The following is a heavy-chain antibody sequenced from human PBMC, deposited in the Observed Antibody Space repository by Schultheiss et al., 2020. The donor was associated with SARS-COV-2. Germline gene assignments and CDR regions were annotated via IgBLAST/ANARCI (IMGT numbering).Heavy chain of an antibody. Sequence: ASVKVSCKASGYTFTSYGISWVRQAPGQGLEWMGWISAYNGNTNYAQKLQGRVTMTTDTSTSTAYMELRSLRSDDTAVYYCARGGQHPGLGYGSGSSFMDVWGQGTTVTVSS. CDR2: ISAYNGNT. CDR1: GYTFTSYG. V-gene: IGHV1-18*01. J-gene: IGHJ6*02. D-gene: IGHD3-10*01. CDR3: ARGGQHPGLGYGSGSSFMDV.